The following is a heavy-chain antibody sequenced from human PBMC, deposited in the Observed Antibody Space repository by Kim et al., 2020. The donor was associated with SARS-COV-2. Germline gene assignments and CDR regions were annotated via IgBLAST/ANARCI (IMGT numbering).Heavy chain of an antibody. CDR3: ARGKWGRTRGYFDY. D-gene: IGHD1-26*01. Sequence: ADSVECRFTISRDNAKNSLYLQMNSLRAEDTAVYYCARGKWGRTRGYFDYWGQGTLVTVSS. J-gene: IGHJ4*02. V-gene: IGHV3-48*03.